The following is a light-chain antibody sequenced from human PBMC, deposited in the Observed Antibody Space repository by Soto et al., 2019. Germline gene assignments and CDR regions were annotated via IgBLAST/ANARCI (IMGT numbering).Light chain of an antibody. CDR3: QQYYRPWT. Sequence: DIVMTQSPDSLAVSLGERATINCKSSQSVLYSSNNKNYLAWYQQKPGQPPKLLIYWASTRESGVPDRFSGSGSGTAFTLTISSPQAEDVAVYYCQQYYRPWTFGQGTKVEIK. V-gene: IGKV4-1*01. CDR1: QSVLYSSNNKNY. J-gene: IGKJ1*01. CDR2: WAS.